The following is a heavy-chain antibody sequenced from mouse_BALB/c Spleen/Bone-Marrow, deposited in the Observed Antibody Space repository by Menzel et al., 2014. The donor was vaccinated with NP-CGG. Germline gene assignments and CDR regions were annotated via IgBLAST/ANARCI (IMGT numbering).Heavy chain of an antibody. J-gene: IGHJ4*01. V-gene: IGHV3-1*02. CDR2: IHYSGST. Sequence: EVKLMESGPDLVKPSQSLSLTCTVTGYSITSGYSWHWIRQFPGNKLEWMGYIHYSGSTNYKPSLKSRISITRDTSKNQFFXQXNSVTTEDTATYYCAGGYYYGSIRYAMDYWGQGTSVTVSS. D-gene: IGHD1-1*01. CDR1: GYSITSGYS. CDR3: AGGYYYGSIRYAMDY.